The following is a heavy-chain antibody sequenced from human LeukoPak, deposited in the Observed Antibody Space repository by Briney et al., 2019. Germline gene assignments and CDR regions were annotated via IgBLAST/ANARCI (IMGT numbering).Heavy chain of an antibody. J-gene: IGHJ4*02. CDR3: AKVGYSSSWYGFDY. CDR2: ISGSGGST. V-gene: IGHV3-23*01. D-gene: IGHD6-13*01. Sequence: GGSLRLSCAASGFTFSSYAMSWVRQAPGKGLEWVSAISGSGGSTYYADSVKGRFTISRDNSKNTLYLQMDSLRAEDTAVYYCAKVGYSSSWYGFDYWGQGTLVTVSS. CDR1: GFTFSSYA.